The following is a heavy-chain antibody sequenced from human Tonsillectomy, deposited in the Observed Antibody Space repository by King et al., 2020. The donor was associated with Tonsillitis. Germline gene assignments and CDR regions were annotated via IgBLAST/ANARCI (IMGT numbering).Heavy chain of an antibody. Sequence: VQLVESGGGVVQPGRSLRLSCAASGFTFSSYGMHWVRQAPGKGLEWVALIPYDGSTKYYADSVKGRFTISRDNSKNTLYLQMNSLRVDDTAVYYCAKGLYDFWSGYYSSEDYWGQGTLVTVSS. CDR2: IPYDGSTK. J-gene: IGHJ4*02. CDR1: GFTFSSYG. CDR3: AKGLYDFWSGYYSSEDY. V-gene: IGHV3-30*18. D-gene: IGHD3-3*01.